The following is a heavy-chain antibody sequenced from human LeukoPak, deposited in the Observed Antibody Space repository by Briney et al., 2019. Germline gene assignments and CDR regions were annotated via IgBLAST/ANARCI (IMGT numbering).Heavy chain of an antibody. V-gene: IGHV4-30-4*01. J-gene: IGHJ4*02. CDR2: IYDSGST. D-gene: IGHD4-17*01. CDR3: ARYTVTTSYFDY. Sequence: PSQTLSLTCTVSGGSISSGDYYWSWIRQPPGKGLEWIGYIYDSGSTYYNPSLKSRATISIDTSKNQFSLKLSSVTAADSAVYYCARYTVTTSYFDYWGQGTLVTVSS. CDR1: GGSISSGDYY.